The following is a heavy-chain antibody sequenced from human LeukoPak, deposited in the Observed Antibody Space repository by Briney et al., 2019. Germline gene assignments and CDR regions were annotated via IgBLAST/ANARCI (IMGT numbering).Heavy chain of an antibody. Sequence: GGSLRLSCVASGFTLSSYEMNWARQAPGKGPEWVSYISSSGSVIYYADSVKGRFTISRDNAKNSLYLQMNSLRAEDTAVYYCARDRRYTYGYYFDYWGQGTLVTVSS. CDR3: ARDRRYTYGYYFDY. J-gene: IGHJ4*02. CDR1: GFTLSSYE. D-gene: IGHD5-18*01. V-gene: IGHV3-48*03. CDR2: ISSSGSVI.